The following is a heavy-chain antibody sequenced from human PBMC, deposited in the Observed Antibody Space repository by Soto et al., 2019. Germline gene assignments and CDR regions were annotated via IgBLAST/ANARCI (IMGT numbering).Heavy chain of an antibody. CDR2: IYYSGST. V-gene: IGHV4-59*01. J-gene: IGHJ6*02. Sequence: QVQLQESGPGLVKPSETLSLTCTVSGGSISSYYWSWIRQPPGKGLEWIGYIYYSGSTNYNPSLKSRVTISVDTSKNQFSLQLSSVTGADTAVYYCARGEYYYDSSGSPRSYYYYGMDVWGQGTTVTVSS. D-gene: IGHD3-22*01. CDR1: GGSISSYY. CDR3: ARGEYYYDSSGSPRSYYYYGMDV.